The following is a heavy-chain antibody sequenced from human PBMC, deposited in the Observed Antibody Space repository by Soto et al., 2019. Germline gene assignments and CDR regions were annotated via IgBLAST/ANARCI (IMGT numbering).Heavy chain of an antibody. V-gene: IGHV3-48*01. D-gene: IGHD4-17*01. CDR3: ARGCYGDDAFDY. CDR1: GFIFSSYN. J-gene: IGHJ4*02. Sequence: EVQLVESGGGLVQPGGSLRLSCAASGFIFSSYNMNWVRQAPGKGLEWVSYISRSGSTIYYADSVKGRFTISRDNAKNSLYLQMNSLRAADTAVYYCARGCYGDDAFDYWGQGTLVTVSS. CDR2: ISRSGSTI.